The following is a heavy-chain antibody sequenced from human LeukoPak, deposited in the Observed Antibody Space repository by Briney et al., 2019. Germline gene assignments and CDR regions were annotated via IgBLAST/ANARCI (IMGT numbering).Heavy chain of an antibody. CDR1: GGSFSGYY. J-gene: IGHJ4*02. Sequence: PSETLSLTCAVYGGSFSGYYWSWIRQPPGKGLEWIGEINHSGSTNYNPSLKSRVTISVDTSKNQFSLKLSSVTAADTAVYYCARGRGYCSGGSCSRFDYWGQGTLVTVSP. V-gene: IGHV4-34*01. D-gene: IGHD2-15*01. CDR2: INHSGST. CDR3: ARGRGYCSGGSCSRFDY.